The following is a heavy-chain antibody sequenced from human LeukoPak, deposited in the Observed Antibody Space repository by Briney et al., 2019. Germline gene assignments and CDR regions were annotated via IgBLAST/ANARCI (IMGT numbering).Heavy chain of an antibody. J-gene: IGHJ4*02. V-gene: IGHV1-8*01. CDR1: GYTFTSYD. CDR3: ASEPGIAVAQGNY. CDR2: MNPNSGNT. Sequence: ASVKVSCKASGYTFTSYDINWVRQATGQGLEWMGWMNPNSGNTGYAQKFQGRVTMTRNTSISTAYMELSSLRSEDTAVYYCASEPGIAVAQGNYWGQGTLVTVSS. D-gene: IGHD6-19*01.